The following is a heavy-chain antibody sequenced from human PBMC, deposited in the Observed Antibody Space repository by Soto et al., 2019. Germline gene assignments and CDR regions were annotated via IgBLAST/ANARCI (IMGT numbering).Heavy chain of an antibody. Sequence: GGSLRLSCGASGFTFSTYAFTWVRQAPGKGLEWVSGISGNGAVTYYADSVRGRFTISRDNSKNTLYLQMNSLRAEDTAVYYCAKVNHNYYDTRXYDYWGQGALVTVSS. CDR1: GFTFSTYA. CDR3: AKVNHNYYDTRXYDY. J-gene: IGHJ4*02. CDR2: ISGNGAVT. V-gene: IGHV3-23*01. D-gene: IGHD3-22*01.